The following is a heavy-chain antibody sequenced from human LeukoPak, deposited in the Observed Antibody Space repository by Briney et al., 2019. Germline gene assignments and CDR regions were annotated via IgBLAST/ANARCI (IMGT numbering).Heavy chain of an antibody. CDR1: GFTVSGDY. V-gene: IGHV3-53*01. CDR3: ARERRYCSGDNCYSGLDY. J-gene: IGHJ4*02. CDR2: IHSGGTT. D-gene: IGHD2-15*01. Sequence: GGSLRLSCAVSGFTVSGDYMSWVRQAPGKGLEWVSLIHSGGTTDYADSVKGRFTISRDYSKNTVNLQINSLRADDTAVYYCARERRYCSGDNCYSGLDYWGQGTLVTVSS.